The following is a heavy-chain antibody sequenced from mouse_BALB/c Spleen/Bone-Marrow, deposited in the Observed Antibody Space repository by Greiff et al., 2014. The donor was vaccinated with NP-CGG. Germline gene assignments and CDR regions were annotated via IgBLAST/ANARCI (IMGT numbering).Heavy chain of an antibody. CDR1: GYTFTSYY. D-gene: IGHD1-2*01. CDR3: ARRVHYYGFYFDY. Sequence: QVQLQQPGPELVKPGASVRISCKASGYTFTSYYIHWVKQRPGQGLEWIGWIYPGNVNTKYNEKFEGKATLTADKSSSTAYMQLSSLTSEDSAVYFCARRVHYYGFYFDYWGQGTTLTVSS. CDR2: IYPGNVNT. J-gene: IGHJ2*01. V-gene: IGHV1S56*01.